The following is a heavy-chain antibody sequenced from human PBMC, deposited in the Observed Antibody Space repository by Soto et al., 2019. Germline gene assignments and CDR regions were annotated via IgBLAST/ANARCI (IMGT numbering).Heavy chain of an antibody. CDR3: ARLNPTYYYFDY. CDR2: IYYSGST. D-gene: IGHD2-8*01. J-gene: IGHJ4*02. CDR1: GGSVSSGSYY. V-gene: IGHV4-61*01. Sequence: KPSETLSLTCTVSGGSVSSGSYYWSWIRQPPGKGLEWIGYIYYSGSTNYNPSLKSRVTISVDTSKNQFSLKLSSVTAADTAVYYCARLNPTYYYFDYWGQGTLVTVSS.